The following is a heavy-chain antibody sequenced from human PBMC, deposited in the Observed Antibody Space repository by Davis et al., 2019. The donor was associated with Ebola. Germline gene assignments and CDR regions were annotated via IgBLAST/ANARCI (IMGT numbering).Heavy chain of an antibody. D-gene: IGHD2-2*01. Sequence: GGSLRLSCAVSGFNFRTYGLHWVRQAPGKGLEWVANIKQDGSEKYYVDSVKGRFTIYRDNAKNSLYLQMNSLRAEDTALYYCAKDGGYCSSTSCYYRDYMDVWGKGTTVTVSS. V-gene: IGHV3-7*03. J-gene: IGHJ6*03. CDR3: AKDGGYCSSTSCYYRDYMDV. CDR1: GFNFRTYG. CDR2: IKQDGSEK.